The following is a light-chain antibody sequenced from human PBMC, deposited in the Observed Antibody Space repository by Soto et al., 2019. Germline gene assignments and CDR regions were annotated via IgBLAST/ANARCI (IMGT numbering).Light chain of an antibody. Sequence: EIVLTQSPGTLSLSPGERATLSCRASQSVSSSYLAWYQQKPGQAPRLLIYGASSRATGIPDRFSGSGSGTDFTLIISRLEPEVFSGYYCQQYDSSPRTFGQGTKVEIK. CDR2: GAS. V-gene: IGKV3-20*01. J-gene: IGKJ1*01. CDR3: QQYDSSPRT. CDR1: QSVSSSY.